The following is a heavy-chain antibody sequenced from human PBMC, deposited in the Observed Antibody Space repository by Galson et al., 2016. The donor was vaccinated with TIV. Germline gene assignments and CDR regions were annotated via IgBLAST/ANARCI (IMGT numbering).Heavy chain of an antibody. V-gene: IGHV3-48*02. D-gene: IGHD3-10*01. CDR2: ISGSGATI. CDR3: ASGFWERLERVNGGDFDY. J-gene: IGHJ4*02. Sequence: SLRLSCAASGFIFSGYTLNWVRQAPGRGPEWISYISGSGATIFYADSVKGRFTISRDNAQNSVYLQMNSLRDDDTAVYSCASGFWERLERVNGGDFDYWGQGTLVTVSS. CDR1: GFIFSGYT.